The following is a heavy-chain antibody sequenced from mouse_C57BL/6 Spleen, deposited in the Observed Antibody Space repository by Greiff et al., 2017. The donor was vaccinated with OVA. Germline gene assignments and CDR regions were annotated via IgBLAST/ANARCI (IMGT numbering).Heavy chain of an antibody. D-gene: IGHD1-1*02. V-gene: IGHV5-9-1*02. J-gene: IGHJ4*01. CDR3: TRDRDYDAMDY. CDR1: GFTFSSYA. Sequence: EVKLVESGEGLVKPGGSLKLSCAASGFTFSSYAMSWVRQTPEMRLEWVAYISSGGDYIYYADTVKGRFTISRDNARNTLYLQMSSLKSEDTAMYYCTRDRDYDAMDYWGQGTSVTVSS. CDR2: ISSGGDYI.